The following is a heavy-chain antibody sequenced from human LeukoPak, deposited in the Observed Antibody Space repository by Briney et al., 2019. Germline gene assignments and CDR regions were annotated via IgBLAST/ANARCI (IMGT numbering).Heavy chain of an antibody. V-gene: IGHV1-2*02. CDR3: ARFYSGYGNYYYYMDV. D-gene: IGHD5-12*01. CDR1: GYNFTGYY. J-gene: IGHJ6*03. CDR2: INPNTGGT. Sequence: ASVKVSCKASGYNFTGYYLHWVRQAPGQGLEWMGWINPNTGGTNYAQKFQGRVTMTRDTSISTAYMELSRLRSDDTAVYYCARFYSGYGNYYYYMDVWGKGTTVTASS.